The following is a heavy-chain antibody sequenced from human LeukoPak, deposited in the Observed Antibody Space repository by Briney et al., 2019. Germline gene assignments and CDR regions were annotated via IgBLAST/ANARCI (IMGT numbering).Heavy chain of an antibody. V-gene: IGHV3-23*01. Sequence: GGSLRLSCAASGFTFSNYAMSWVRQVPGKGPEWVSSISSSGDTTFYADSVKGRFTISRDTSKNTLYLQMNSLRAEDTAVYYCARADQYYDFWSGYYSFWFDPWGQGTLVTVSS. D-gene: IGHD3-3*01. CDR1: GFTFSNYA. CDR2: ISSSGDTT. J-gene: IGHJ5*02. CDR3: ARADQYYDFWSGYYSFWFDP.